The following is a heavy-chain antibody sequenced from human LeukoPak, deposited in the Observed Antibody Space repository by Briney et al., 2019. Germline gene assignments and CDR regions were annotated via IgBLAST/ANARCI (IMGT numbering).Heavy chain of an antibody. J-gene: IGHJ4*02. CDR2: ISGSGGST. Sequence: GGSLRLSCSTSGFTFGDYAMSWVRQAPGKGLEWVSAISGSGGSTYYADSVKGRFTISRDNSKNTLYLQMNSLRAEDTAVYYCAKDPPLGGAVAGNFDYWGQGTLVTVSS. CDR3: AKDPPLGGAVAGNFDY. CDR1: GFTFGDYA. D-gene: IGHD6-19*01. V-gene: IGHV3-23*01.